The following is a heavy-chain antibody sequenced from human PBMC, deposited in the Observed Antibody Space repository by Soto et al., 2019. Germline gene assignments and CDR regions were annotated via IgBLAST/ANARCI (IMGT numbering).Heavy chain of an antibody. J-gene: IGHJ4*02. D-gene: IGHD5-18*01. CDR3: ARRRGYSYGLDY. Sequence: SETLSLTCTVSGGSISSYYWSWIRQPPGKGLEWIGYIYYSGSTNYNPSLKSRVTISVDTSKNQFSLKLSSVTAADTAVYYCARRRGYSYGLDYWGQGTLVTVSS. CDR2: IYYSGST. V-gene: IGHV4-59*12. CDR1: GGSISSYY.